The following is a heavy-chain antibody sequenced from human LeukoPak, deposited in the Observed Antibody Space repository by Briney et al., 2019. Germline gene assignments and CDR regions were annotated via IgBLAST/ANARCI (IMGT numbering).Heavy chain of an antibody. D-gene: IGHD3-3*01. CDR3: ARLGHYDFWYGDY. CDR1: VYTFSNYY. CDR2: INPNSGGT. J-gene: IGHJ4*02. V-gene: IGHV1-2*02. Sequence: ASVTVSCKASVYTFSNYYMHWVRQAPGQGREWMGWINPNSGGTDYAQKFQGRVTMTRDTSISTAYMELRRLRSDDTAVYYCARLGHYDFWYGDYWGQGTLVTVSS.